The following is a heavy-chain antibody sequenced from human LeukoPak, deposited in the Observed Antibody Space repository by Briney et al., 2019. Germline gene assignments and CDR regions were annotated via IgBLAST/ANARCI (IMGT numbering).Heavy chain of an antibody. CDR3: ARDIIAVAGKGGDY. J-gene: IGHJ4*02. D-gene: IGHD6-19*01. Sequence: ASVKVSCKVSGYTFTSYGISWVRQAPGQGLEWMGWINPNSGGTNYAQKFQGRVTMTRDTSISTAYMELSRLRSDDTAVYYCARDIIAVAGKGGDYWGQGTLVTVSS. V-gene: IGHV1-2*02. CDR2: INPNSGGT. CDR1: GYTFTSYG.